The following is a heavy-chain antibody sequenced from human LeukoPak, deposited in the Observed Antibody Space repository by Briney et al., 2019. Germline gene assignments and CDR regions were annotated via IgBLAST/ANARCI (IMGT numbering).Heavy chain of an antibody. CDR3: ARGGYSGYDFDY. CDR1: GFTFSDYY. Sequence: PGGSLRLSCAASGFTFSDYYMSWIRQAPGKGLEWVSYISSSSSYPNYADSVKGRFTISRDNAKNSLYLQMNSLRAEDTAVYYCARGGYSGYDFDYWGQGTLVTVSS. CDR2: ISSSSSYP. D-gene: IGHD5-12*01. J-gene: IGHJ4*02. V-gene: IGHV3-11*06.